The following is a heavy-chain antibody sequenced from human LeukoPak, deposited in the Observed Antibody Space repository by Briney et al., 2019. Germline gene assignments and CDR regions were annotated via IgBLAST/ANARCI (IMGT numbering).Heavy chain of an antibody. Sequence: PGGSLRLSCAASGFTFDDYAMHWVRQAPGKGLEWVSGISWNSGSIGYADSVKGRLTISRDNAKNSLYLQMNSLRAEDTALYYCAKAPTYYYDSSGYPFDYWGQGTLVTVSS. CDR3: AKAPTYYYDSSGYPFDY. J-gene: IGHJ4*02. D-gene: IGHD3-22*01. CDR1: GFTFDDYA. V-gene: IGHV3-9*01. CDR2: ISWNSGSI.